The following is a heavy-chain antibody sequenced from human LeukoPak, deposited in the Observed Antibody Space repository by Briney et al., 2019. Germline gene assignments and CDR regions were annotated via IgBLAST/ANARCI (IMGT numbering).Heavy chain of an antibody. Sequence: PGGSLRLSCAASGFTFSSYSMNWVRQAPGKGLEWVSSISSSSSYIYYADSVKGRFTISRDNAKNSLYQQMNSLRAEDTAVYYCARDKCRVVPGLCYYMDVWGKGTTVTVSS. CDR2: ISSSSSYI. CDR1: GFTFSSYS. D-gene: IGHD2-15*01. J-gene: IGHJ6*03. V-gene: IGHV3-21*01. CDR3: ARDKCRVVPGLCYYMDV.